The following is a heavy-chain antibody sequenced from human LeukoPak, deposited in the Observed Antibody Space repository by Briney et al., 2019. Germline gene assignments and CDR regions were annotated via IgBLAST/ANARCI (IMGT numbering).Heavy chain of an antibody. CDR1: GFTFSSFA. V-gene: IGHV3-30*04. Sequence: SGKSLRLSCAASGFTFSSFAMHWVRQAPGRGLEWVAAISYHGSNTYYADSVKGRFTISRDNSKNTLYLQMNSLRPDDTAVYYCAREPQYWGQGTLITVSS. CDR2: ISYHGSNT. J-gene: IGHJ4*02. CDR3: AREPQY.